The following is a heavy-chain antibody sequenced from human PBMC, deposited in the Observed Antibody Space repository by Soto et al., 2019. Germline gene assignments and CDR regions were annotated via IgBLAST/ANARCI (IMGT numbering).Heavy chain of an antibody. Sequence: SETLSLTCTVSGGSISSGGYYWSWIRQHPGKGLEWIGYIYYSGSTYYNPSLKSRVTISVDTSKNQFSLKLSSVTAADTAVYYCARDVLNTAMGNDAFDILGQGTMVAVSS. D-gene: IGHD5-18*01. CDR2: IYYSGST. CDR1: GGSISSGGYY. J-gene: IGHJ3*02. V-gene: IGHV4-31*03. CDR3: ARDVLNTAMGNDAFDI.